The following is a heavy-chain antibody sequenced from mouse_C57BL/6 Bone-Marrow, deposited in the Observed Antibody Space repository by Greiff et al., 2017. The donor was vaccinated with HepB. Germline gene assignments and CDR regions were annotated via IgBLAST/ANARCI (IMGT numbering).Heavy chain of an antibody. CDR1: GYTFTSYW. D-gene: IGHD2-3*01. Sequence: QVQLQQPGAELVKPGASVKMSCKASGYTFTSYWMTWVKQRPGQGLEWIGDIYPGSGSTNYNEKVKSKATLTVDTASSTAYMQLSSLKSEDSAFYYSAREEEVTYFDDRGPGTTLTVSS. J-gene: IGHJ2*01. V-gene: IGHV1-55*01. CDR3: AREEEVTYFDD. CDR2: IYPGSGST.